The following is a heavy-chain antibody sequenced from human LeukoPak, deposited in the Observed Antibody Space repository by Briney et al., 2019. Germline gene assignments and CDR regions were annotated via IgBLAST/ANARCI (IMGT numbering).Heavy chain of an antibody. D-gene: IGHD4-11*01. CDR2: IYYSGST. CDR3: ARDDIWGSYSNSPGAFDI. CDR1: GGSISSYY. J-gene: IGHJ3*02. Sequence: SETLSLTCIVSGGSISSYYWSWIRQPPGKGLEWIGYIYYSGSTNYNPSLKSRVTISVDTSKNQFSLKLSSVTAADTAVYYCARDDIWGSYSNSPGAFDIWGQGTVVTVSS. V-gene: IGHV4-59*12.